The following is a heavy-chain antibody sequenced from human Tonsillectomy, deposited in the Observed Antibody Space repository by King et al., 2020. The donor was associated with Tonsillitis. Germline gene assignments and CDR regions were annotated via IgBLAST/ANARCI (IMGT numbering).Heavy chain of an antibody. CDR3: TRVYSGYDYVSHYYFYYYMDV. Sequence: VQLVESGGGLVQPGRSLRLSCTTSGFAFGDYAMSWVRQAPGKGLEWVGFIRSKAYGGTTEYAASVKGRFIISRDDSKSIAYLQMNSLKTEDTAVFYCTRVYSGYDYVSHYYFYYYMDVWGKGTTVTVSS. D-gene: IGHD5-12*01. J-gene: IGHJ6*03. CDR1: GFAFGDYA. CDR2: IRSKAYGGTT. V-gene: IGHV3-49*04.